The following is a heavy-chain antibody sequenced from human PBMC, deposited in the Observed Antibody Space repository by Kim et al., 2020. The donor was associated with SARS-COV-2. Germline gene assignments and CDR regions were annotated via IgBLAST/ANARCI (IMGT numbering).Heavy chain of an antibody. Sequence: ASVKVSCKASGYTFTSYGISWVRQAPGQGLEWMGWISAYNGNTNYAQKLQGRVTMTTDTSTSTAYMELRSLRSDDTAVYYCARDRANGSGSYDSPYYYYYGMDVWGQGTTVTVSS. J-gene: IGHJ6*02. V-gene: IGHV1-18*04. D-gene: IGHD3-10*01. CDR3: ARDRANGSGSYDSPYYYYYGMDV. CDR2: ISAYNGNT. CDR1: GYTFTSYG.